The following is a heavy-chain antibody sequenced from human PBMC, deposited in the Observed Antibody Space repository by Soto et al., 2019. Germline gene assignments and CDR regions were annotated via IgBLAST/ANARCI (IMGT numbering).Heavy chain of an antibody. J-gene: IGHJ4*02. V-gene: IGHV3-23*01. CDR3: SIASPRDQRYVYDY. D-gene: IGHD2-2*01. CDR1: GFSFSSYA. CDR2: ISGSGVST. Sequence: GVSLRLSCAASGFSFSSYAMSWFRQAPGKGLEWVSAISGSGVSTYYADSVKGRFTISRDNSKNTVYLQMNSLRVEDTAVYFCSIASPRDQRYVYDYSGQGTLDIVSS.